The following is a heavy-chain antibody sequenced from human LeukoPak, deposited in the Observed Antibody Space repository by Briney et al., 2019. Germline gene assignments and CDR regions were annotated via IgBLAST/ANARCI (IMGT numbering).Heavy chain of an antibody. V-gene: IGHV3-20*04. Sequence: GGSLRLSCAASGFTFDDYGMSWVRQAPGKGLEWVSGINWNGGSTGYADSVKGRFTISRDNAKNSLYLQMNSLRAEDTALYYCARDPVGYDFWSGYYHDYWGQGTLVTVSS. CDR1: GFTFDDYG. D-gene: IGHD3-3*01. CDR3: ARDPVGYDFWSGYYHDY. J-gene: IGHJ4*02. CDR2: INWNGGST.